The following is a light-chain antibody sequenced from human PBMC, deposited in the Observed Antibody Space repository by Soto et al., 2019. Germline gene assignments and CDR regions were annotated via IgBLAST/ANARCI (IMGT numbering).Light chain of an antibody. J-gene: IGKJ1*01. V-gene: IGKV1-5*03. CDR3: QHLRT. CDR1: QSIRDW. Sequence: DIQMTQSPSTLSASVGDSVTFTCRASQSIRDWLAWYQQKPGKAPKLLIYKASTLENGVPSRFSGSGSGSGTEFTLTIGSLQPDDFATYYCQHLRTFGQGTKV. CDR2: KAS.